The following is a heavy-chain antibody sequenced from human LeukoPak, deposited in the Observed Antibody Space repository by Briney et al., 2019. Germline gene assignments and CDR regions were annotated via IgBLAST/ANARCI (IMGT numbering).Heavy chain of an antibody. CDR3: AKVLVEYQLLWDCYYYGMDV. CDR2: ISGSGGST. CDR1: GFTFSSYA. V-gene: IGHV3-23*01. J-gene: IGHJ6*02. Sequence: PGGSLRLSCAASGFTFSSYAMSWVRQAPGKRLEWVSAISGSGGSTYYADSVKGRFTISRDNSKNTLYLQMNSLRAEDTAVYYCAKVLVEYQLLWDCYYYGMDVWGQGTTVTVSS. D-gene: IGHD2-2*01.